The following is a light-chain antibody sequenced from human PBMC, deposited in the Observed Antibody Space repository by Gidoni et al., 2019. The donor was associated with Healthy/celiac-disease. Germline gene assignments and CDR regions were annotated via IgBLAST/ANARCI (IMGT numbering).Light chain of an antibody. CDR3: QAWDSSTVV. J-gene: IGLJ2*01. V-gene: IGLV3-1*01. CDR1: KLGDKY. CDR2: QDS. Sequence: SYERTQPPSGSVPPGQTASITCSGDKLGDKYACWYQQKPGQSPVLVIYQDSKRPSGIPERFSGSNSGNTATLTISGTQAMDEADYYCQAWDSSTVVFGGGTKLTVL.